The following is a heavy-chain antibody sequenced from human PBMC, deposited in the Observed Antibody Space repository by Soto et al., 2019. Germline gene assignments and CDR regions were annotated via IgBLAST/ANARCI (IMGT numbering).Heavy chain of an antibody. Sequence: SVKVSCKASGGTFSSYAISWVRQAPGQGLEWVGGIIPIFGTANYAQKFQGRVTITADESTSTAYMELSSLRSEDTAVYYCARREMATITSQTFDYWGQGTLVTVSS. J-gene: IGHJ4*02. V-gene: IGHV1-69*13. D-gene: IGHD5-12*01. CDR1: GGTFSSYA. CDR3: ARREMATITSQTFDY. CDR2: IIPIFGTA.